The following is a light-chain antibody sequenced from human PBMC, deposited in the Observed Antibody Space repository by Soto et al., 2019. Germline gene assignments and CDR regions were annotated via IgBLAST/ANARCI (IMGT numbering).Light chain of an antibody. J-gene: IGKJ2*01. V-gene: IGKV3-20*01. CDR1: QSVSSSY. Sequence: EIVLTQSPGNLSLSPGERATLSCRASQSVSSSYLAWYQHKPGQAPRLLIYGASSRATGIPDRFSGSGSGTDFTLTISRLEPEDFAVYYCQQYGSSPPYTFGQGTQLAIK. CDR2: GAS. CDR3: QQYGSSPPYT.